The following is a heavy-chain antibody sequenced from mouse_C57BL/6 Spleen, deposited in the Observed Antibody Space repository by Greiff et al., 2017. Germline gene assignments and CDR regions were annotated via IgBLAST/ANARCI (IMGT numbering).Heavy chain of an antibody. CDR1: GYTFTDYY. CDR3: ARSYYGSYWYFDV. V-gene: IGHV1-19*01. CDR2: INPYNGGT. Sequence: DVQLQESGPVLVKPGASVKMSCKASGYTFTDYYMNWVKQSHGKSLEWIGVINPYNGGTSYNQKFKGKATLTVDKSSSTAYMALNSLTSEDSAVYYCARSYYGSYWYFDVWGTGTTVTVSS. D-gene: IGHD1-1*01. J-gene: IGHJ1*03.